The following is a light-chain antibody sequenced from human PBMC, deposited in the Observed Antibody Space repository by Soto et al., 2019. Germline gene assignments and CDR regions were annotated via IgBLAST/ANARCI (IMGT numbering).Light chain of an antibody. CDR1: SSNIGAGYD. V-gene: IGLV1-40*01. CDR3: QSYDSGLPWV. Sequence: QSVLTQPPSVSGAPGQRVTIFCTGTSSNIGAGYDVHWYQQLPGTVPKLLIYGSNNRPSGVPDRFFGSKSGTSASLAITGLQADDEATYYCQSYDSGLPWVFGGGTKLTVL. CDR2: GSN. J-gene: IGLJ3*02.